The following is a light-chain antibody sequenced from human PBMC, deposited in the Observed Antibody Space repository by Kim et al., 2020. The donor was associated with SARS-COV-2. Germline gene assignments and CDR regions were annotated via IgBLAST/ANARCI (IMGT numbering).Light chain of an antibody. J-gene: IGLJ2*01. CDR1: SSAVGGYNY. Sequence: QSVTISCTGTSSAVGGYNYVSCYQQHPGKAPNLMIYEVSKRPSGVPDRFSGSKSGNTASLTVSGLQAEDEADYYCSSYAGSNNLVFGGGTQLTVL. V-gene: IGLV2-8*01. CDR3: SSYAGSNNLV. CDR2: EVS.